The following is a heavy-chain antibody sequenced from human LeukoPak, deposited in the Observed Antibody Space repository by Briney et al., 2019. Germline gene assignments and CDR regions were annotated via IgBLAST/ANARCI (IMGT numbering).Heavy chain of an antibody. J-gene: IGHJ4*02. CDR3: ARGGGNILTGYYMGY. CDR2: INHSGST. Sequence: SETLSLTCAVYGGSFSGYYWSWIRQPPGKGLEWIGEINHSGSTNYNPSLKSRVTISVDTSKNQFSLKLSSVTAADTAVYYCARGGGNILTGYYMGYWGQGTLVTVSS. V-gene: IGHV4-34*01. D-gene: IGHD3-9*01. CDR1: GGSFSGYY.